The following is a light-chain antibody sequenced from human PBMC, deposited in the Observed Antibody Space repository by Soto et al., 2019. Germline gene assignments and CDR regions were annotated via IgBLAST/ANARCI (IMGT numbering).Light chain of an antibody. Sequence: QSALTQPPSASGSPGQSVTISCTGTSSDVGGYNYVSWYQHHPGKAPKLMIYEVSKRPSGVPDRFSGSKSGNTASLTVSGLQAEDEADYYCSLYTSENAYVFGTGTKVTVL. CDR2: EVS. V-gene: IGLV2-8*01. CDR3: SLYTSENAYV. J-gene: IGLJ1*01. CDR1: SSDVGGYNY.